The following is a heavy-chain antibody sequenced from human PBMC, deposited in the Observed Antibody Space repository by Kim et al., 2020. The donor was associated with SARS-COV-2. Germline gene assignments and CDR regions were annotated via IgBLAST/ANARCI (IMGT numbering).Heavy chain of an antibody. Sequence: SVKVSCKASGGTFSSYAISWVRQAPGQGLEWMGGIIPIFGTANYAQKFQGRVTITADESTSTAYMELSSLRSEDTAVYYCATRGDYYGSGSYRHDYWGQGTLVTVSS. CDR3: ATRGDYYGSGSYRHDY. J-gene: IGHJ4*02. V-gene: IGHV1-69*13. CDR1: GGTFSSYA. CDR2: IIPIFGTA. D-gene: IGHD3-10*01.